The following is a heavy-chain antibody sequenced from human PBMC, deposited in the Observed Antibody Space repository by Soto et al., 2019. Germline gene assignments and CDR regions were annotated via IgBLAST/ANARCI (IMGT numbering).Heavy chain of an antibody. CDR2: VVPHSGTA. CDR1: GATLNFDA. CDR3: ARHPGQWLYYDY. D-gene: IGHD6-19*01. Sequence: SVKVACKASGATLNFDAGSWVRQTPGEGLEWMGGVVPHSGTATYARKVQGRLTVTADEFSGTAYMELSSLTSEHTAIYYCARHPGQWLYYDYWGQAPLVTVSS. J-gene: IGHJ4*01. V-gene: IGHV1-69*13.